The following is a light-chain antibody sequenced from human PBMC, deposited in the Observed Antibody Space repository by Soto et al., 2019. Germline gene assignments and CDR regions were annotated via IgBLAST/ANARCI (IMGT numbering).Light chain of an antibody. CDR1: QSISTY. CDR3: QQSYSTPLT. V-gene: IGKV1-39*01. Sequence: DIQMTQSPSSLSASVGDRVTITCRASQSISTYLNWYQQKPGKAPKILIYAASTLQSGVPLRFSGSGSGTDFTLTISSLQPEDFATYYCQQSYSTPLTFGGGTKVEIK. J-gene: IGKJ4*01. CDR2: AAS.